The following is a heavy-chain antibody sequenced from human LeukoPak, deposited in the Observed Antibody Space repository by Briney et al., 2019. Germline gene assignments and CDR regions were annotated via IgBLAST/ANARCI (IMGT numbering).Heavy chain of an antibody. CDR2: ISGRGGST. CDR1: GFTFSSYA. Sequence: GGSLRLSCAASGFTFSSYAMSWVRQAPGKGLEWVSAISGRGGSTYYADSVKGGFTISRDNSKNTLYLQMNSLRAEDTAVYYSPKEWGSRGYDSSGYYGPLDYWGQGPLVTVSS. D-gene: IGHD3-22*01. V-gene: IGHV3-23*01. J-gene: IGHJ4*02. CDR3: PKEWGSRGYDSSGYYGPLDY.